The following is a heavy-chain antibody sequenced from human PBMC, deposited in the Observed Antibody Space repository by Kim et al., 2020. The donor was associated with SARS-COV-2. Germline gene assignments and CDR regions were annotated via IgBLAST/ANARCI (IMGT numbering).Heavy chain of an antibody. CDR2: ISYDGSNK. D-gene: IGHD6-13*01. Sequence: GGSLRLSCAASGFTFSSYGMHWVRQAPGKGLEWVSVISYDGSNKYYADSVKGRFTISRDNSKNTLYLQMNSLRAEDTAVYYCAKDLSSTWDYYYYYGMDV. CDR1: GFTFSSYG. J-gene: IGHJ6*01. CDR3: AKDLSSTWDYYYYYGMDV. V-gene: IGHV3-30*18.